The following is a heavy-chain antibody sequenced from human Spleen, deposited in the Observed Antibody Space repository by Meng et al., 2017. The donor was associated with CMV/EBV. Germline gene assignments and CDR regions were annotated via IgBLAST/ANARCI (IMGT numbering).Heavy chain of an antibody. Sequence: CTVAGGSISSYYWSWIRQPPGKGLEWIGYIYYSGSTNYNPSLKSRVTISVDTSKNQFSLKLSSVTAADTAVYYCARLKYSSGWYWFDPWGQGTLVTVSS. V-gene: IGHV4-59*01. D-gene: IGHD6-19*01. CDR2: IYYSGST. CDR1: GGSISSYY. CDR3: ARLKYSSGWYWFDP. J-gene: IGHJ5*02.